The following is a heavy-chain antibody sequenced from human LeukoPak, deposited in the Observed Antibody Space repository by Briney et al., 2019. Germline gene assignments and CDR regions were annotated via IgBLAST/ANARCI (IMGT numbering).Heavy chain of an antibody. Sequence: TGGSLRLSCAASGFTFDDYAMHWVRQVPGKGLEWVSGITWNSDDIVYADSVRGRFTISRDNAKKSLYLQMNSLVIEDTALYYCAKASMIRGVSYDSYFDNWGQGTLVTVSS. CDR3: AKASMIRGVSYDSYFDN. V-gene: IGHV3-9*01. D-gene: IGHD3-10*01. CDR1: GFTFDDYA. J-gene: IGHJ4*02. CDR2: ITWNSDDI.